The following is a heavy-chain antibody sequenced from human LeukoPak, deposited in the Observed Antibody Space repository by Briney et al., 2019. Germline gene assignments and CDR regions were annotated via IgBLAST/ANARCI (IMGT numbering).Heavy chain of an antibody. CDR3: ARTSSSASRRAFDI. J-gene: IGHJ3*02. V-gene: IGHV4-30-2*01. Sequence: ASETLSLTCTVSGGSISSGGYYWSWIRQPPGKGLEWIGYIYHSGSTYYNPSLKSRVTISVDRSKNQFSLKLSSVTAVDTAVYYCARTSSSASRRAFDIWGQGIMVTVSS. CDR2: IYHSGST. CDR1: GGSISSGGYY. D-gene: IGHD3-22*01.